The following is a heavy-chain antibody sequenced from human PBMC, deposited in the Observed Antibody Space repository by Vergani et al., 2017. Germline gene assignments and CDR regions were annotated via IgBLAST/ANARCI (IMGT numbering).Heavy chain of an antibody. J-gene: IGHJ6*02. CDR1: GGSISSGSYY. CDR2: FYTGGGT. Sequence: QVQLQESGPGLVRPSQTLSLTCTVSGGSISSGSYYWSWFRQPAGKGLEWIGRFYTGGGTSYNPSLKSRVTISVDTCKNQFSLQLSSVTAADTAVYYCARDPLYXTTGAFLLRDRDVWGQGTTVTVSS. V-gene: IGHV4-61*02. CDR3: ARDPLYXTTGAFLLRDRDV. D-gene: IGHD1-14*01.